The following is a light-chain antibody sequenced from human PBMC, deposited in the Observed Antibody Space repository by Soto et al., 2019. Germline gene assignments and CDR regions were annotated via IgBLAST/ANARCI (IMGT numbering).Light chain of an antibody. J-gene: IGLJ1*01. CDR2: DVS. CDR3: SSYTSSSTLG. Sequence: QSALTQPASVSGSPGQSITISCTGTSSDVGAYNYVSWYQQHPGKAPKLMICDVSNRPSGVSNRFSGSKSCNTASLTISGLQAEDEADYYCSSYTSSSTLGFGTGTKLTVL. V-gene: IGLV2-14*01. CDR1: SSDVGAYNY.